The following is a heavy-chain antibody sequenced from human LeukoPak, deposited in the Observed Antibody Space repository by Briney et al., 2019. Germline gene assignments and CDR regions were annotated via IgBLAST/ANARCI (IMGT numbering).Heavy chain of an antibody. V-gene: IGHV1-46*01. CDR2: INPSGGST. D-gene: IGHD3-10*01. J-gene: IGHJ6*03. CDR1: GYTFTSYY. CDR3: ARARERSRGSGSYLTKDYYYYMDV. Sequence: GASVKVSCKASGYTFTSYYMHWVPQAPGQGLEWMGIINPSGGSTSYAQKLQGRVTMTTDTSTSTAYMELRSLRSDDTAVYYCARARERSRGSGSYLTKDYYYYMDVWGKGTTVTVSS.